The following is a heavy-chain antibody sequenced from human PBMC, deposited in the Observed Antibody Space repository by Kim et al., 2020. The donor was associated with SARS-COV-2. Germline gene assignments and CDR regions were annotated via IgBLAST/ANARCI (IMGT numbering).Heavy chain of an antibody. CDR1: GFTFSSYG. CDR2: IWYDGSNK. D-gene: IGHD3-9*01. J-gene: IGHJ6*02. Sequence: GGSLRLSCAASGFTFSSYGMHWVRQAPGKGLEWVAVIWYDGSNKYYADSVKGRFTISRDNSKNTLYLQMNSLRAEDTAVYYCARSPLTGTGYGMDVWGQGTTVTVSS. CDR3: ARSPLTGTGYGMDV. V-gene: IGHV3-33*01.